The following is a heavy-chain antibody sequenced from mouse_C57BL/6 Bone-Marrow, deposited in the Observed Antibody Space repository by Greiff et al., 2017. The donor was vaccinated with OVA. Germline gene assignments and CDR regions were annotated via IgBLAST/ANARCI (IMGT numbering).Heavy chain of an antibody. CDR2: IDPSDSYT. CDR3: VTGIYYDYEAWFAY. Sequence: QVQLQQPGAELVKPGASVKLSCKASGYTFTSYWMQWVKQRPGPGLEWIGEIDPSDSYTNYNQKFKGKATLTVDTSSSTAYMQLSSRTSEYSAVYYCVTGIYYDYEAWFAYWGQGTLVTVSA. J-gene: IGHJ3*01. D-gene: IGHD2-4*01. CDR1: GYTFTSYW. V-gene: IGHV1-50*01.